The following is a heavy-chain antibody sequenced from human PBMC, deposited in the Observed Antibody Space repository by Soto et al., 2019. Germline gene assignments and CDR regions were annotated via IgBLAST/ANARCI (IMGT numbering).Heavy chain of an antibody. J-gene: IGHJ4*02. CDR1: GFTFSSYG. V-gene: IGHV3-30*18. CDR3: AKDRRVPAPTYYFDY. CDR2: ISYDGSNE. D-gene: IGHD2-2*01. Sequence: GGSLRLSCTASGFTFSSYGMHWVRQAPGNGLEWLTLISYDGSNEYYADSVKGRFTISRDNSKNTLYLRMNSLRAEDTAVYYCAKDRRVPAPTYYFDYWGQGIVVTVSS.